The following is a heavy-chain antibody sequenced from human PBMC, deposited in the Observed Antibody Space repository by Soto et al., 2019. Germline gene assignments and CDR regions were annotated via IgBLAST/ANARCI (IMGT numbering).Heavy chain of an antibody. Sequence: QVQLVESGGGAVQPGRSLRLSCAASGFTFNKYAIHWVRRAPGKGLEWVAIISYDGSDKYYGGSVKGRFTISRDNSKDTVYLHMNSLRGEDTAVYHCARDRDFPDAFDIWGLGTMVTVSS. V-gene: IGHV3-33*05. CDR1: GFTFNKYA. CDR3: ARDRDFPDAFDI. J-gene: IGHJ3*02. CDR2: ISYDGSDK.